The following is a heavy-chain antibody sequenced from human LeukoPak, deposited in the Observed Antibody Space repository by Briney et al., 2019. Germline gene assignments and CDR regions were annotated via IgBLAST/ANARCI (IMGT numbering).Heavy chain of an antibody. CDR3: AREDKWYFDL. CDR1: GCTFSDYY. J-gene: IGHJ2*01. CDR2: ISASGSYT. Sequence: GGSLRLSCAASGCTFSDYYMSWIRLAPGKGLEGVSKISASGSYTNDADSVKGRFTISRDNAKNSLYLHMNSLRAEDTAVYYCAREDKWYFDLWGRGTLVTVSS. V-gene: IGHV3-11*05.